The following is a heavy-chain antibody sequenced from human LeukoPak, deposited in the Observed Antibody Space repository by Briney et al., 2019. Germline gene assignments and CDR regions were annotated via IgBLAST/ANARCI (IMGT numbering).Heavy chain of an antibody. CDR1: GFTFSSYN. J-gene: IGHJ1*01. V-gene: IGHV3-21*01. CDR3: ARDPPSFQH. Sequence: GGSLRLSCAASGFTFSSYNMNWVRQAPGKGLEWVSSISSSSSHIYYADSAKGRFTISRDNAKNSLYLQMNSLRAEDTAVYYCARDPPSFQHWGQGTLVTVSS. CDR2: ISSSSSHI.